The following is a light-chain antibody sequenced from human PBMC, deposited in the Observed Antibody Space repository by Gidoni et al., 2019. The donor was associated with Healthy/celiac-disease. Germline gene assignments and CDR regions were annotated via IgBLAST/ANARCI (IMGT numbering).Light chain of an antibody. CDR3: QQYNSYSGT. V-gene: IGKV1-5*03. J-gene: IGKJ1*01. CDR2: KAS. CDR1: QSISSW. Sequence: DIQMTQSPSTLSASVGDRVTITCRASQSISSWLAWYQQKPGKAPKLLIYKASSLESGVPSRFSGSGSGTEFTLAISSLQPDDFATYYCQQYNSYSGTFXHXTKVEI.